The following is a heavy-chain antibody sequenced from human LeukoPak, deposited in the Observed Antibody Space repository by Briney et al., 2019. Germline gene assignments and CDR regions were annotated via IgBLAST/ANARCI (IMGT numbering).Heavy chain of an antibody. CDR1: GCTFTNAG. CDR3: TTDYSKSAPHYYMDV. D-gene: IGHD4-11*01. Sequence: GGSLRLSCAASGCTFTNAGMSWVRQAPGKGLEWVGRIKSKIDGGTTDYTAPVKGRFTFSRDDSENTLYLQMNSLKTEDSAVYYCTTDYSKSAPHYYMDVWGKGTTVTVSS. V-gene: IGHV3-15*01. CDR2: IKSKIDGGTT. J-gene: IGHJ6*03.